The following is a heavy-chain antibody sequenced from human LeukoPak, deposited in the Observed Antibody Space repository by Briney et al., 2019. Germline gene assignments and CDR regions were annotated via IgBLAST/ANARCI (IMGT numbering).Heavy chain of an antibody. D-gene: IGHD4-17*01. V-gene: IGHV3-74*01. J-gene: IGHJ4*02. CDR3: AKVAVTTQY. Sequence: GGSLRLSCAASGFTLSTYWMHWVRQAPGKGLVWVSRINGDGSSLNYADSVKGRFTISRDNAENTLYLQMNSLRAEDTAVYYCAKVAVTTQYWGQGTLVTVSS. CDR1: GFTLSTYW. CDR2: INGDGSSL.